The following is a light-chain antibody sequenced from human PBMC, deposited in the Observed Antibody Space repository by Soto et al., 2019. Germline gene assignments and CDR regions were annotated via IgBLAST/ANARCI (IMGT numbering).Light chain of an antibody. CDR2: EVT. CDR3: SSYTNINTRACV. Sequence: ALTQPASVSWSPGQSITISCTGTRGDICSYNRVSWYQQHPGKAPKLIIYEVTDRPSGVSNRFSGSKSGNTASLTISGLQAEDEAEYYCSSYTNINTRACVFGTGTKVTVL. CDR1: RGDICSYNR. J-gene: IGLJ1*01. V-gene: IGLV2-14*01.